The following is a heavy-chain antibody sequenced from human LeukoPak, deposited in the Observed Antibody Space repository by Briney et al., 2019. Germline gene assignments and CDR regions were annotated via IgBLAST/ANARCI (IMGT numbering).Heavy chain of an antibody. CDR2: IYYSGST. Sequence: PGGSLRLSCAASGFTFSNAWMNWIRQPPGKGLEWIGYIYYSGSTNYNPSLKSRVTISVDTSKNQFSLKLSSVTAADTAVYYCARGTEADRFDPWGQGTLVTVSS. D-gene: IGHD1/OR15-1a*01. J-gene: IGHJ5*02. CDR3: ARGTEADRFDP. V-gene: IGHV4-59*01. CDR1: GFTFSNAW.